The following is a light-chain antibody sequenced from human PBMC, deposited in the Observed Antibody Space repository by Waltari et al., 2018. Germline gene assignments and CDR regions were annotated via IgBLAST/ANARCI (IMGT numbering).Light chain of an antibody. CDR3: YSAADNSLV. CDR2: KDS. Sequence: SYELTQPSSVSVSTGQTARLTCSGDVLANLYARWLQQKPGQAPLVVIYKDSERPSGIPSRFSGASSGATVTLTVSGAQVDDEADYYCYSAADNSLVFGGGTKLTVL. V-gene: IGLV3-27*01. CDR1: VLANLY. J-gene: IGLJ2*01.